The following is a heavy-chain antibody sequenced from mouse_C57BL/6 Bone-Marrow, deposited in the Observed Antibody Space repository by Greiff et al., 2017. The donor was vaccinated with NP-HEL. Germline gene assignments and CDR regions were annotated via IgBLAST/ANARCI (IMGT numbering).Heavy chain of an antibody. CDR1: GFTFSSYA. J-gene: IGHJ2*01. Sequence: EVKVVESGGGLVKPGGSLKLSRAASGFTFSSYAMSWVRQTPEKRLEWVATISDGGSYTYYPDNVKGRFTISRDNAKNNLYLQMSHLKSEDTAMYYCARVLLTGVDYWGQGTTLTVSS. V-gene: IGHV5-4*03. D-gene: IGHD4-1*01. CDR3: ARVLLTGVDY. CDR2: ISDGGSYT.